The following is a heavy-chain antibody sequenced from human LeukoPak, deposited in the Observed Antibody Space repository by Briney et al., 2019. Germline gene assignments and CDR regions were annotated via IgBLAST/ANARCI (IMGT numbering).Heavy chain of an antibody. Sequence: GGSLRLSCAASGFTFSSYAMNWVRQTPGKGLEWVSGTGSTGVSTFYADSVKGRFAVSRDNSKNTLSLQMNSLRAEDTAVYYCAKDPGVVPAHYFDYWGQGTLVTVSS. CDR2: TGSTGVST. D-gene: IGHD2-2*01. J-gene: IGHJ4*02. CDR1: GFTFSSYA. CDR3: AKDPGVVPAHYFDY. V-gene: IGHV3-23*01.